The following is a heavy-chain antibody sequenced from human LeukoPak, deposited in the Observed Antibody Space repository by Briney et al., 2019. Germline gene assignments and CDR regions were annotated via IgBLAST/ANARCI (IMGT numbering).Heavy chain of an antibody. D-gene: IGHD3-9*01. Sequence: VRSLRLSCAASGLTLTSDWMRCVRQAPGKRVGRVASITLEGSATSSVDSVKGGLTISRDNAKNSLYLKMTILRPEDTPVYYFARFPERYYFDYWGQGTLVTVYS. J-gene: IGHJ4*02. CDR1: GLTLTSDW. CDR2: ITLEGSAT. CDR3: ARFPERYYFDY. V-gene: IGHV3-7*01.